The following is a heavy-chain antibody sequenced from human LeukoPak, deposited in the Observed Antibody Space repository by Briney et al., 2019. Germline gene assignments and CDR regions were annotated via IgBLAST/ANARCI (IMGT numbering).Heavy chain of an antibody. V-gene: IGHV4-34*01. D-gene: IGHD3-16*01. CDR2: INHSGST. J-gene: IGHJ4*02. CDR1: GGSFSGYY. Sequence: SETLSLTCAVYGGSFSGYYWSWIRQPPGKGLEWIGEINHSGSTNYNPSLKSRVTISVDTSKNQFSLKLSSVTAADTAVYYCARGRRSWLRLGELLSNYFDYWGQGTLVTVSS. CDR3: ARGRRSWLRLGELLSNYFDY.